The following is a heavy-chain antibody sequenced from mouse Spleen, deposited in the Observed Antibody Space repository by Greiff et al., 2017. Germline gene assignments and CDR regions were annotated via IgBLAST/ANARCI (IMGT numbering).Heavy chain of an antibody. V-gene: IGHV1-64*01. CDR3: ARDGALAWFAY. CDR2: IHPNSGST. J-gene: IGHJ3*01. Sequence: QVQLQQPGAELVKPGASVKLSCKASGYTFTSYWMHWVKLRPGQGLEWIGMIHPNSGSTNYNEKFKSKATLTVDKSSSTAYMQLSSLTSEDSAVYYCARDGALAWFAYWGQGTLVPGSA. D-gene: IGHD2-3*01. CDR1: GYTFTSYW.